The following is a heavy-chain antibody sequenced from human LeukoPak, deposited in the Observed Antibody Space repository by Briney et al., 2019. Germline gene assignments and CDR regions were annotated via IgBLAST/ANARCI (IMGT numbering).Heavy chain of an antibody. V-gene: IGHV1-2*02. Sequence: ASVKVSCKASGYTFTGYYMHWVRQAPGQGLEWMGWINPSSGGTNYAQKFQGRVTMTRDTSISTAYMELSRLRSDDTAVYYCARVPYYYDSSGYYPFDYWGQGTLVTVSS. CDR1: GYTFTGYY. J-gene: IGHJ4*02. D-gene: IGHD3-22*01. CDR2: INPSSGGT. CDR3: ARVPYYYDSSGYYPFDY.